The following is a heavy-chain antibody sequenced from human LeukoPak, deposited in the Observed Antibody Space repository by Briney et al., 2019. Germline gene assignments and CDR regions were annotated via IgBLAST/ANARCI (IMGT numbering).Heavy chain of an antibody. D-gene: IGHD5-12*01. V-gene: IGHV3-30*04. Sequence: PGGSLRLSCAASGFTFSNYAMHWVRQAPGMGLEWLAVLSYDGSYKYYSDSVKGRFTITRDNSKNTLYLQMNSLRTEDTAVYYCARDKIGGYGGEGYYFDYWGQGALVTVSS. CDR2: LSYDGSYK. CDR1: GFTFSNYA. J-gene: IGHJ4*02. CDR3: ARDKIGGYGGEGYYFDY.